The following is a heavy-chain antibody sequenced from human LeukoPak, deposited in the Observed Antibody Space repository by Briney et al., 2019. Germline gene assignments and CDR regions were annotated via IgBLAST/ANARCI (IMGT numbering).Heavy chain of an antibody. J-gene: IGHJ4*02. CDR1: GGSFSGYY. Sequence: PSETLSLTCAVYGGSFSGYYWSWIRQPPGKGLEWIGSIYHSGSTYYNPSLKSRVTISVDTSKNQFSLKLSSVTAADTAVYYCARVSNVDPFYWGQGTLVTVSS. D-gene: IGHD5-12*01. V-gene: IGHV4-34*01. CDR2: IYHSGST. CDR3: ARVSNVDPFY.